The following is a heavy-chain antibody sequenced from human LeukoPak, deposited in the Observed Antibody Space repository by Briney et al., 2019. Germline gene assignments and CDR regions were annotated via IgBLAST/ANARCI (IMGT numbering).Heavy chain of an antibody. CDR1: GYTFTGYY. D-gene: IGHD4-17*01. J-gene: IGHJ4*02. CDR2: INPNSGGT. CDR3: ARGGGDYRIDY. V-gene: IGHV1-2*02. Sequence: ASVKVSCKASGYTFTGYYMHWVRQAPGQGLEWMGWINPNSGGTNYAQKFQGRVTMTRDTSISTAYMELTSLRSEDMAMYYCARGGGDYRIDYWGQGTLVTVSS.